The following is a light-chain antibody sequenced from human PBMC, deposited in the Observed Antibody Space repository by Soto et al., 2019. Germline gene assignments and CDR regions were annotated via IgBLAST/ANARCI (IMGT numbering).Light chain of an antibody. CDR1: QSVSSN. V-gene: IGKV3-15*01. J-gene: IGKJ1*01. CDR3: QQYNNWPVA. CDR2: GAS. Sequence: EIVMTQSPATLSVSPGERATLSCRASQSVSSNLAWYQQKPGQAPRLLIYGASTRATGIPARFGGSGSGTEFTHNISSLQSEEFAVYYCQQYNNWPVAFGQGTKVEIK.